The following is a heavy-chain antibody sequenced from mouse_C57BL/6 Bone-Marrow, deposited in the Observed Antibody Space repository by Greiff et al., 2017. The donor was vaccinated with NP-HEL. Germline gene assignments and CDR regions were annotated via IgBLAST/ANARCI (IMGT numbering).Heavy chain of an antibody. CDR3: ARNPDYYCSSKDYFDY. V-gene: IGHV1-50*01. J-gene: IGHJ2*01. CDR1: GYTFTSYW. CDR2: IDPSDSYT. D-gene: IGHD1-1*01. Sequence: VQLQQPGAELVKPGASVKLSCKASGYTFTSYWMQWVKQRPGQGLEWIGEIDPSDSYTNYNQKFKGQATLTVDTSASTAYMQLSSLTSADSAVYYCARNPDYYCSSKDYFDYWGQGTTLTVSS.